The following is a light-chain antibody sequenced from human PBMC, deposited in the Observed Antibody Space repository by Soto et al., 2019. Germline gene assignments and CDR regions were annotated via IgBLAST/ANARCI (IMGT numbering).Light chain of an antibody. V-gene: IGKV3-11*01. CDR3: QHRSNWPLT. CDR2: DAS. Sequence: EIVLTQSPATLSLSPGETATLSCRASQSVSSNLAWYQQKPVQAPRLLIYDASNRATGIPARFSGSGSGTDFTLTISSLEPEDFAFYYCQHRSNWPLTFGGGTKVEIK. CDR1: QSVSSN. J-gene: IGKJ4*01.